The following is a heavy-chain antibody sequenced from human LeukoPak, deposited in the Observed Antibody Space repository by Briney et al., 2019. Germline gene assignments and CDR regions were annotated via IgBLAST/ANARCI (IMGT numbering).Heavy chain of an antibody. J-gene: IGHJ3*02. D-gene: IGHD3-16*01. CDR1: GYTFTDYY. CDR3: ARLGSSDI. CDR2: INPNSGDT. V-gene: IGHV1-2*02. Sequence: ASVKVSCKASGYTFTDYYMQWVRQAPGQGLEWMGWINPNSGDTRFAQKFQGRVTMTRDASLSTAYMKLSSLRSDDTAVYYCARLGSSDIWGQGTMVTVSS.